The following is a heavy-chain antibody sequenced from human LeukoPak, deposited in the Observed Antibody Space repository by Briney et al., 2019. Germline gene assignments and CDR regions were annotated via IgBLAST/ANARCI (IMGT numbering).Heavy chain of an antibody. Sequence: GGPLRLSCAASGFTFSSYAMSWVRQAPGKGLEWVSAISGSGGSTYYADSVKGRFTISRGNSKNTLYLQMNSLRAEDTAVYYCAKDEFRTLYSSGWYAGWGQGTLVTVSS. CDR1: GFTFSSYA. D-gene: IGHD6-19*01. CDR3: AKDEFRTLYSSGWYAG. V-gene: IGHV3-23*01. CDR2: ISGSGGST. J-gene: IGHJ4*02.